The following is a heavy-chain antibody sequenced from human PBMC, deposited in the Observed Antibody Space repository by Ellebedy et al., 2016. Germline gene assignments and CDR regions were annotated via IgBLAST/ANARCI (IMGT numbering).Heavy chain of an antibody. Sequence: LSLTCAASGFTVSTNYMKWVRQAPGKGLEWVSAIFSDGNTYYADSVKGRFSISRDNSKNTLYLQMNRLRAEDTAVYYCARGVGSGWFDPWGQGTLVTVSS. V-gene: IGHV3-53*01. CDR1: GFTVSTNY. J-gene: IGHJ5*02. CDR3: ARGVGSGWFDP. D-gene: IGHD2-15*01. CDR2: IFSDGNT.